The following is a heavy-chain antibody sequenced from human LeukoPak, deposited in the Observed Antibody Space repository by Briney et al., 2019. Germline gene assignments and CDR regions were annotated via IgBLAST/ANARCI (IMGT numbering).Heavy chain of an antibody. J-gene: IGHJ4*02. D-gene: IGHD1-26*01. CDR1: GYSISSGYY. CDR3: ARVVDSVSYYEHDY. CDR2: IYHSGST. Sequence: PSETLSLTCTVSGYSISSGYYWGWIRQPPGKGLEWIGSIYHSGSTYYNPSLKSRVTISVDTSKNQFSLKLSSVTAADTAVYYCARVVDSVSYYEHDYWGQGTLVTVSS. V-gene: IGHV4-38-2*02.